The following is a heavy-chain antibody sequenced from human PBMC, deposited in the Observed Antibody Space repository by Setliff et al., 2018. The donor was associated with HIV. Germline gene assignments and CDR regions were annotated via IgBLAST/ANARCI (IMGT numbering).Heavy chain of an antibody. D-gene: IGHD2-15*01. J-gene: IGHJ6*02. CDR1: GLTFEDYA. V-gene: IGHV3-20*04. CDR2: LNWNGGSK. Sequence: PGGSLRLSCAASGLTFEDYAMSRVRQVPGKRREWISGLNWNGGSKGYGDSVKGRFTISRDNAKNFLYLQMNSLRAEDTALYYCARVDCSGGTCYSANYYYYYAMDVWGQGTTVTVSS. CDR3: ARVDCSGGTCYSANYYYYYAMDV.